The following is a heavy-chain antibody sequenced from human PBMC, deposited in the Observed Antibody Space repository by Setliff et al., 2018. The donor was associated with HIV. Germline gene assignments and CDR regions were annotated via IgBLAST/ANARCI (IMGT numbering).Heavy chain of an antibody. V-gene: IGHV3-30*04. J-gene: IGHJ5*02. Sequence: SCKASGFTFSIYAIHWVRQAPGKGLEWVAVISYDGSDKYYADSVKGRFTISRDNSKNTLYLQMNSLRTEDTAVYYCARGYCDTSGCLRGGDVSWGQGTLVTVSS. CDR2: ISYDGSDK. CDR1: GFTFSIYA. D-gene: IGHD3-22*01. CDR3: ARGYCDTSGCLRGGDVS.